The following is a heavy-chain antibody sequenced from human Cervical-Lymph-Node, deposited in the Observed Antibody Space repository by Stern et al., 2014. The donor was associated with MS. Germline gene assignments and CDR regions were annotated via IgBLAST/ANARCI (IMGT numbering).Heavy chain of an antibody. J-gene: IGHJ4*02. V-gene: IGHV3-53*01. CDR2: ITNGGST. CDR1: GFTVSRDY. CDR3: ARDTSSPERSDW. Sequence: EVQLVQSGGGVIPPGGSLRLSCTASGFTVSRDYMTWVRQAPGKGLEWVSLITNGGSTFYPDSVKGRFTISRDDSKNTVYLHMTSLRAEDTAMYYCARDTSSPERSDWWGQGTLVTVSS. D-gene: IGHD1-1*01.